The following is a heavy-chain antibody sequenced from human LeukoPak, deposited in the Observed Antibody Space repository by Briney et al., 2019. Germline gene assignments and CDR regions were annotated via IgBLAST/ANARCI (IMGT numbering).Heavy chain of an antibody. Sequence: GGSLRLSCAASGFTFSGYVMTWVRQAPGKGLECVSSITFSSSHIYYADSVKGRFTISRDNTKDSLYLQMNSLRAEDTAVYYCAKDPLVGATPYYYFDYWGQGTLVTVSS. D-gene: IGHD1-26*01. V-gene: IGHV3-21*04. J-gene: IGHJ4*02. CDR2: ITFSSSHI. CDR1: GFTFSGYV. CDR3: AKDPLVGATPYYYFDY.